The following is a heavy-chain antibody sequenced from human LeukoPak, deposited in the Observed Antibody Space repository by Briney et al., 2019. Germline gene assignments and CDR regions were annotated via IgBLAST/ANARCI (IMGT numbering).Heavy chain of an antibody. J-gene: IGHJ4*02. CDR1: GGTFSSYA. V-gene: IGHV1-69*04. CDR2: IIPILGIA. D-gene: IGHD7-27*01. Sequence: ASVKVSCTASGGTFSSYAISWVRQAPGQGLEWMGRIIPILGIANYAQKFQGRVTITADKSTSTAYMELSSLRSEDTAVYYCARAIDGDHFDYWGQGTLVTVSS. CDR3: ARAIDGDHFDY.